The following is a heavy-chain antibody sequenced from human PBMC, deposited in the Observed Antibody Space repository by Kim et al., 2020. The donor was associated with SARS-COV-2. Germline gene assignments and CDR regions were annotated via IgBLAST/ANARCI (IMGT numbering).Heavy chain of an antibody. J-gene: IGHJ6*02. CDR3: ARDLGGYCSGGSCYSGMDV. CDR2: INTNTGNP. D-gene: IGHD2-15*01. V-gene: IGHV7-4-1*02. Sequence: ASVKVSCKASGYTFTSYAMNWVRQAPGQGLEWMGWINTNTGNPTYAQGFTGRFVFSLDTSVSTAYLQISSLKAEDTAVYYCARDLGGYCSGGSCYSGMDVWGQGTTVTVSS. CDR1: GYTFTSYA.